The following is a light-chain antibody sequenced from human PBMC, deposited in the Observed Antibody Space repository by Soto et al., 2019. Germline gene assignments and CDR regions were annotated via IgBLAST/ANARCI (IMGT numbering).Light chain of an antibody. V-gene: IGLV1-44*01. J-gene: IGLJ3*02. CDR3: AAWDDSLNVRV. CDR1: SSNIGSHT. CDR2: NNN. Sequence: QSALAQPPSASGTPGQRVTISCAGSSSNIGSHTVNWYQQLPGTAPKLLIYNNNQRPSGVPDRFSGSKSGTSASLAISGLQSEDEADYYCAAWDDSLNVRVFGVGTKVTVL.